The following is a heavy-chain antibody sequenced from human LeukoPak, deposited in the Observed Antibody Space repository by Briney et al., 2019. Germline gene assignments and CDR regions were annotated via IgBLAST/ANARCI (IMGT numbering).Heavy chain of an antibody. V-gene: IGHV3-11*01. D-gene: IGHD4-23*01. J-gene: IGHJ4*02. CDR3: AREATVVNTLDY. Sequence: PGGSLRLSCAASGFTFSDYYMSWIRQAPGKGLDWVSYISSSGSTIYYADSVKGRFTISRDNAKNSLYLQMNSLRAEDTAVYYCAREATVVNTLDYWGQGTLVTVSS. CDR2: ISSSGSTI. CDR1: GFTFSDYY.